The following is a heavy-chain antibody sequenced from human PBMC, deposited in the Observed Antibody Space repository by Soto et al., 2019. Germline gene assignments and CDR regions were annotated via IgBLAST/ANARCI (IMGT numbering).Heavy chain of an antibody. D-gene: IGHD3-10*01. Sequence: QLQLQESGPGLVKPSETLSLTCSVSRGSIRSGSYYWAWIRQTPGKGLEWIATISYTETSYYNPSLKSRVAISVDLSKNQFSLRLNSMTAADTAVYYCVSRPIFGFPYGPFDYRGQGALVTVSS. CDR2: ISYTETS. J-gene: IGHJ4*02. V-gene: IGHV4-39*01. CDR1: RGSIRSGSYY. CDR3: VSRPIFGFPYGPFDY.